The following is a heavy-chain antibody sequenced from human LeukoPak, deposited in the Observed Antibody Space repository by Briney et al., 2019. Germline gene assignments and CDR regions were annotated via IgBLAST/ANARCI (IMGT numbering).Heavy chain of an antibody. CDR2: IYYGGST. CDR1: GASISSSSYY. V-gene: IGHV4-39*07. CDR3: ARGERGYGDYPPGY. Sequence: SETLSLTCTVSGASISSSSYYWGWIRQPPGKGLEWIGSIYYGGSTYYNPSLKSRVTISVDTSKNQFSLKVNSVTAADTAVYYCARGERGYGDYPPGYWGQGTLVTVSS. J-gene: IGHJ4*02. D-gene: IGHD4-17*01.